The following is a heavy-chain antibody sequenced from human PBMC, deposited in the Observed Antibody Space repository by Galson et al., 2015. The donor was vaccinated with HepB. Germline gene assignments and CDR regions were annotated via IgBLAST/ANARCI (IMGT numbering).Heavy chain of an antibody. CDR3: AKDLSTYGSFDY. CDR1: GFTFSSYG. D-gene: IGHD4-17*01. Sequence: SLRLSCAASGFTFSSYGMSWVRQAPGKGLEWVSAISASGSIPYYADSVKGRFTISRDNSQNTLFLQLNSLRAEDTAIYYCAKDLSTYGSFDYWGQGTLVTVSS. CDR2: ISASGSIP. V-gene: IGHV3-23*01. J-gene: IGHJ4*02.